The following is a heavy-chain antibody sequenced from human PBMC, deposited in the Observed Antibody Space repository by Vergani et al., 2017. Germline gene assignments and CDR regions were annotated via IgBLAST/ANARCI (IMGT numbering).Heavy chain of an antibody. CDR2: INSDGSST. CDR3: ARGGVVVPAAIVEYNWFDP. V-gene: IGHV3-74*02. J-gene: IGHJ5*02. D-gene: IGHD2-2*02. Sequence: EVQLVESGGGLVQPGGSLRLSCAASGFTFSSYWMHWVRQAPGKGLVWVSRINSDGSSTSYADSVKGRFTISRDNAKNTLYLHMNSLRAEDTAVYYCARGGVVVPAAIVEYNWFDPWGQGTLVTVSS. CDR1: GFTFSSYW.